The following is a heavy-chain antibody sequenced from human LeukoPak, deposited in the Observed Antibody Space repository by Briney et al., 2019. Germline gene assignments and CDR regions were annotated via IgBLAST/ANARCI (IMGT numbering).Heavy chain of an antibody. CDR2: IYYSGST. D-gene: IGHD5-24*01. Sequence: SETLSLTCTVSGGSISSGGYYWSWIRQHPGTGLEWIGYIYYSGSTYYNPSLKSRVTISVDTSKNQFSLKLSSVTAADTAVYYCARVRGRDGYNSLDYWGQGTLVTVSS. CDR3: ARVRGRDGYNSLDY. CDR1: GGSISSGGYY. J-gene: IGHJ4*02. V-gene: IGHV4-31*03.